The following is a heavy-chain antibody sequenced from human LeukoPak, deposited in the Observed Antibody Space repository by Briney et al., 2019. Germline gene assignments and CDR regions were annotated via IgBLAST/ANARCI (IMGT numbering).Heavy chain of an antibody. V-gene: IGHV1-24*01. CDR2: FDPEDGET. J-gene: IGHJ4*02. CDR3: ATAARRGYSYGYDY. Sequence: ASVKVSCKVSGYTLTELSMHWVRQAPGKGLEWMGGFDPEDGETIYAQKFQGRVTMTEDTSTDTAYMELSSLRSEDTAVYYCATAARRGYSYGYDYWGQGTLVTVSS. CDR1: GYTLTELS. D-gene: IGHD5-18*01.